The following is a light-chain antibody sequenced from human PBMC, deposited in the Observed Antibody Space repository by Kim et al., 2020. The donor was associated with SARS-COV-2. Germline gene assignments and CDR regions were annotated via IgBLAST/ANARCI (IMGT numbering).Light chain of an antibody. J-gene: IGLJ2*01. Sequence: SSELTQDPAVSVALGQTVRITCQGDSLRSYYASWYQQKAGQAPVVVIYGKNNRLSGIPDRFSGSTSGNTASLTITGAQAEDVAVYYCNSRDSSTNHLVFG. CDR3: NSRDSSTNHLV. CDR2: GKN. CDR1: SLRSYY. V-gene: IGLV3-19*01.